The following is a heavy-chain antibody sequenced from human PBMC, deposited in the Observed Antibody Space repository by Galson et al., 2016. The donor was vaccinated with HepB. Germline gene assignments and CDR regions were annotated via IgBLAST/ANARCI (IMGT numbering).Heavy chain of an antibody. D-gene: IGHD4-17*01. CDR3: ARDRQTYDGDCLDY. V-gene: IGHV3-66*03. J-gene: IGHJ4*02. Sequence: SLRLSCAASGFRVGSYYMSWVRQAPGKGLAILSVDGISTFYADSVKGRFTISRDNSKDSLYLQINGLRPEDTGIYYCARDRQTYDGDCLDYWGQGTLVTVSS. CDR2: DGIST. CDR1: GFRVGSYY.